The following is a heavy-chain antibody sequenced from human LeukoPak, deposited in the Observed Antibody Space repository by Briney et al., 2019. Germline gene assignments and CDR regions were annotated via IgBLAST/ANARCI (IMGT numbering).Heavy chain of an antibody. CDR1: GFTFSSYA. Sequence: PGRSLRLSCAASGFTFSSYAMNWVRQAPGKGLEWVSSISSSSSYIYYADSVKGRFTISRDNAKNSLYLQMNSLRAEDTAVYYCARVYYDSSGPGSAYIWGQGTMVTVSS. D-gene: IGHD3-22*01. CDR2: ISSSSSYI. J-gene: IGHJ3*02. V-gene: IGHV3-21*01. CDR3: ARVYYDSSGPGSAYI.